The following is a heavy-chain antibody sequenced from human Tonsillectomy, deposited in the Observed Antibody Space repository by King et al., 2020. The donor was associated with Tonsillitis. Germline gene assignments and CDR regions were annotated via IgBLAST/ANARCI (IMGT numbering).Heavy chain of an antibody. CDR2: IHYSGST. V-gene: IGHV4-59*01. J-gene: IGHJ3*01. CDR1: GGSMSNYY. Sequence: VQLVESGPGLVKASETLSLTCTVSGGSMSNYYWNWIRQPPGKGLEWIGHIHYSGSTDYNASLKGRVTISVDTSKNQFSLKLTSVTAADTAIYYCASSHYCTGGSCFPLMTFELWGQGTMVTVSS. CDR3: ASSHYCTGGSCFPLMTFEL. D-gene: IGHD2-8*02.